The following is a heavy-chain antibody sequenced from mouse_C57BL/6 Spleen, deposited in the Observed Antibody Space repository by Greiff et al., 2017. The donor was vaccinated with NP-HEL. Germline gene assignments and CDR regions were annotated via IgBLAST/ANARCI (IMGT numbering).Heavy chain of an antibody. J-gene: IGHJ2*01. V-gene: IGHV1-80*01. CDR1: GYAFSSYW. D-gene: IGHD1-1*01. CDR3: ARSAYYDGSSSVFDY. CDR2: IYPGDGDT. Sequence: QVQLKESGAELVKPGASVEISCKASGYAFSSYWMNWVKQRPGKGLEWIGQIYPGDGDTNYKGKFKGKATLTADKSSSTAYMQLSSPTSEDSAVYFCARSAYYDGSSSVFDYWGQGTTLTVSS.